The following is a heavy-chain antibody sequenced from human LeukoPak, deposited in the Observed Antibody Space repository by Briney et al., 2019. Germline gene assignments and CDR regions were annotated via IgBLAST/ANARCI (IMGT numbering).Heavy chain of an antibody. CDR1: GFTFSSYW. D-gene: IGHD3-22*01. V-gene: IGHV3-7*03. CDR3: ARAPQPYYYDSSGYYTPYYFDY. Sequence: GGSLRLSCAASGFTFSSYWMSWVRQAPGKGLEWVANIKQDGSEKYYVDSVKGRFTISRDNAKNSLYLQMNSLRAEDTAVYYCARAPQPYYYDSSGYYTPYYFDYWGQGTLVTVSS. J-gene: IGHJ4*02. CDR2: IKQDGSEK.